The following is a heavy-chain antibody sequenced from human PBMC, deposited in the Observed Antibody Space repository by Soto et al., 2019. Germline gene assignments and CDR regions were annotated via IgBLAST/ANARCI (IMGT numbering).Heavy chain of an antibody. D-gene: IGHD2-15*01. CDR1: GFTFSSCT. V-gene: IGHV3-21*01. CDR3: SACSGGACHQNYGMDV. CDR2: ISPSTSHI. Sequence: EVHLVESGGGLVKPGGSLRLSCAVSGFTFSSCTMNWVRQAQGKGLEWVSSISPSTSHIYYADSVKGRFTISRDNAKNSLFLQMNSLRAEYTAVYYCSACSGGACHQNYGMDVWGQGTTVTVSS. J-gene: IGHJ6*02.